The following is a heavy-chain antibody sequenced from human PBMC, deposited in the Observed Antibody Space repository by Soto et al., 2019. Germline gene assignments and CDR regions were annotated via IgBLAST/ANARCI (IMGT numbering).Heavy chain of an antibody. CDR2: PIPIFGTA. CDR1: GGTFRRYA. CDR3: EREGDGGSQYY. J-gene: IGHJ4*02. V-gene: IGHV1-69*01. D-gene: IGHD2-15*01. Sequence: HVQLVQSVAEVRKAGSSVKVACKASGGTFRRYAISWVRQAHGKGLAWLGGPIPIFGTATYAQTFQGRVTSPVDDPKRSSAMELGSLRSQATAVYYCEREGDGGSQYYGGQVTLVTV.